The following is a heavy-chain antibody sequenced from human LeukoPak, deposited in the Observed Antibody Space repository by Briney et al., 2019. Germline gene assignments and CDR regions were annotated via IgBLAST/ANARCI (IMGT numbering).Heavy chain of an antibody. Sequence: PSETLSLTCTVSGGSIISYYWTWIRQPPGKGLEWIGYIYYSGSTNYNPSLKSRVTISVDTSKNQFSLKLSSVTAADTAVYYCARHAATGTTSSLRVDSWGQGTLVTVSS. CDR1: GGSIISYY. D-gene: IGHD4-17*01. V-gene: IGHV4-59*08. J-gene: IGHJ5*01. CDR2: IYYSGST. CDR3: ARHAATGTTSSLRVDS.